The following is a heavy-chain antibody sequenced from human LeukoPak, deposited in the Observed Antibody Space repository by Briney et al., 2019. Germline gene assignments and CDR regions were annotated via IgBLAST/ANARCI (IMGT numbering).Heavy chain of an antibody. CDR1: GFTFRSYG. D-gene: IGHD1-26*01. CDR2: IWYDGSTK. Sequence: PGRSLRLSCAASGFTFRSYGMNWVRQAPGKGLEWVAVIWYDGSTKYYGDAVKGRFTISRDNSKDTLYLKMNSLRVEDTAVYYCARWGDGARLDYWGQGTLVTVSS. J-gene: IGHJ4*02. CDR3: ARWGDGARLDY. V-gene: IGHV3-33*01.